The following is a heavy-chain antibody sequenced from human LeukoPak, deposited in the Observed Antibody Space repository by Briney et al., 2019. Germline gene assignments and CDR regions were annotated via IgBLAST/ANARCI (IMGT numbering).Heavy chain of an antibody. D-gene: IGHD2-2*01. J-gene: IGHJ6*02. Sequence: GGSLRLSCAASGFTFDYYWMHWVRQAPGKGLMWVSRINTDGSNTHYADSVKGRFTISRDNAKNTLYLQMNSLRAEDTAVYYCARDGSKYCSSTSCYSGYYYYPLDVWGQGATVTVSS. CDR2: INTDGSNT. CDR1: GFTFDYYW. V-gene: IGHV3-74*01. CDR3: ARDGSKYCSSTSCYSGYYYYPLDV.